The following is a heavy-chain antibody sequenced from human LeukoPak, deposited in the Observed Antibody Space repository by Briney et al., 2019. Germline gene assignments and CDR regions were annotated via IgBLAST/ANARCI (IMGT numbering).Heavy chain of an antibody. CDR3: ARVAGLWFGDAYYYMDV. CDR1: GGSISSYY. CDR2: IYYGGST. D-gene: IGHD3-10*01. Sequence: PSETLSLTCTVSGGSISSYYWSWIRQPPGKGLEWIGHIYYGGSTTYNPYLTSRVTISVDTSKNQFSLKLTSVTAADTALYYCARVAGLWFGDAYYYMDVWGKGTTVTVSS. J-gene: IGHJ6*03. V-gene: IGHV4-59*01.